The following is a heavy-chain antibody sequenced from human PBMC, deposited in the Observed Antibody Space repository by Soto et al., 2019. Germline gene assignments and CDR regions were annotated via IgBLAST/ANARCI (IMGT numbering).Heavy chain of an antibody. CDR2: IWYDGSNK. Sequence: QVQLVESGGGVVQPGRSLRLSCAASGFTFSSYGMHWVRQAPGKGLEWVAVIWYDGSNKYYADSVKGRFTISRDNSKNTLYLQMNSLRAEDTAVYYCAREGIAAAGTTPVTPSHFDYWGQGTLVTVSS. CDR1: GFTFSSYG. D-gene: IGHD6-13*01. J-gene: IGHJ4*02. CDR3: AREGIAAAGTTPVTPSHFDY. V-gene: IGHV3-33*01.